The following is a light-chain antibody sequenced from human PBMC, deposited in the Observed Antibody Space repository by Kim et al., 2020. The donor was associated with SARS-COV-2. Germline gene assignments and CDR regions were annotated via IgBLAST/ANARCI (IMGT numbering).Light chain of an antibody. J-gene: IGKJ2*03. CDR3: QQYNNWPPVNS. V-gene: IGKV3-15*01. Sequence: SPVDRASLSCRVSQGIANSLAWYQQKPGEPPRVIIYGASSRATGSPARFSGSGSGTQFTLTISNLQSEDFAVYYCQQYNNWPPVNSFGQGTKLEI. CDR2: GAS. CDR1: QGIANS.